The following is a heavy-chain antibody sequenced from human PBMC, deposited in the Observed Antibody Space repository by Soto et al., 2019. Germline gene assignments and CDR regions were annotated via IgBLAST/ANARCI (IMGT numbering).Heavy chain of an antibody. CDR1: GYTFTHYY. Sequence: QVQLVQSGAEVKKPGASVRVSCKASGYTFTHYYIHWVRQAPGQGLEWMGISNPNGGITTYAQKFRAGFSMARDTYTSTVYLELSSLRSEDSAVYYCATSVNSAMAFDYWGQGTLVTVSS. CDR3: ATSVNSAMAFDY. CDR2: SNPNGGIT. V-gene: IGHV1-46*01. D-gene: IGHD5-18*01. J-gene: IGHJ4*02.